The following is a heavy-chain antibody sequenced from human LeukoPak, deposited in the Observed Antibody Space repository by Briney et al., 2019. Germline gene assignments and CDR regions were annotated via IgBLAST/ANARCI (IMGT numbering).Heavy chain of an antibody. D-gene: IGHD2-2*01. J-gene: IGHJ5*02. CDR1: GYTFTTYG. CDR2: INAYNGNT. V-gene: IGHV1-18*01. CDR3: ARGGVYCSSTNCPYNWFDP. Sequence: GASVKVSCKASGYTFTTYGITWVRQAPGQGLEWMGWINAYNGNTNYALKLQGRVTMTTDTSTSTAYMELRSLRSDDTAVYYCARGGVYCSSTNCPYNWFDPWGQGTLVTVSS.